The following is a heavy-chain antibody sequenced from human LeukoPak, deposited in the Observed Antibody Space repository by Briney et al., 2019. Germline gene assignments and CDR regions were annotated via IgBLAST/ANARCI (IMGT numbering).Heavy chain of an antibody. Sequence: GGSLRLSCVASGLPIADFAMHWVRQAPGKGLEWVSLISGDGVSTFYADSVKGRFSISRDNSKNSLSLEMNSLRTEDTAMYYCARESGKFDYWGQGTPVAVSS. CDR1: GLPIADFA. CDR2: ISGDGVST. J-gene: IGHJ4*02. CDR3: ARESGKFDY. V-gene: IGHV3-43*02.